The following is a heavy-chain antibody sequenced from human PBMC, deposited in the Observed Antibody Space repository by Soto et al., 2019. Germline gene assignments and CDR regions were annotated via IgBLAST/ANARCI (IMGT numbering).Heavy chain of an antibody. CDR1: GGTFSSYA. D-gene: IGHD3-10*01. J-gene: IGHJ6*02. Sequence: KVSCKASGGTFSSYAISWVRQAPGQGLEWMGGIIPIFGTANYAQKFQGRVTITADKSTSTAYMELSSLRSEDTAVYYCARTPAMVREYAYYYYGMDVWGQGTTVTVSS. V-gene: IGHV1-69*06. CDR2: IIPIFGTA. CDR3: ARTPAMVREYAYYYYGMDV.